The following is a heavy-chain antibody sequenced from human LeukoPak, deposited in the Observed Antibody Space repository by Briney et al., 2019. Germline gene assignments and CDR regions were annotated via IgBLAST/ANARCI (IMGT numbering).Heavy chain of an antibody. V-gene: IGHV3-23*01. CDR3: ARGEYYHILTGYRGRFLGFDY. CDR2: ISGSGANT. J-gene: IGHJ4*02. Sequence: GGSLRLSCAASGFTFSSYGMSWVRQAPGKGLGWVSAISGSGANTYYADSVKGRFTISRDNSKNTLYLQMNSVRVEDTAVYYCARGEYYHILTGYRGRFLGFDYWGQGTLVTVSS. D-gene: IGHD3-9*01. CDR1: GFTFSSYG.